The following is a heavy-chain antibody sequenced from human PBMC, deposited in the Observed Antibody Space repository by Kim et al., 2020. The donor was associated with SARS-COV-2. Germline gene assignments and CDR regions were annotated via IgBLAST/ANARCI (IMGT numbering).Heavy chain of an antibody. J-gene: IGHJ4*02. CDR3: ARVRSSGWWVDY. Sequence: SDTPSLKSRVTISVDTSKNQFSLRLSSVTAADTAVYYCARVRSSGWWVDYWGQGTLVTVSS. V-gene: IGHV4-31*02. D-gene: IGHD3-22*01.